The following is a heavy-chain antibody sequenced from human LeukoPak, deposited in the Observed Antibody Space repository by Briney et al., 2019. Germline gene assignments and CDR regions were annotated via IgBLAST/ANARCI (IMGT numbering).Heavy chain of an antibody. J-gene: IGHJ6*02. D-gene: IGHD2-21*01. CDR3: ARADSPDYYYGMDV. V-gene: IGHV4-59*01. Sequence: SETLSLTCTVSGGSISSYYWSWIRQPPGKGLERIGYIYYSGSTNYNPSLKSRVTISVDTSKNQFSLKLSSVTAADTAVYYCARADSPDYYYGMDVWGQGTTVTVSS. CDR1: GGSISSYY. CDR2: IYYSGST.